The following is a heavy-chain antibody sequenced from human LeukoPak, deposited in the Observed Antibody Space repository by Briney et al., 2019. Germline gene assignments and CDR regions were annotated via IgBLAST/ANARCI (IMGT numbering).Heavy chain of an antibody. CDR1: GFIFSDYY. CDR3: ARSHQRVGIEDY. V-gene: IGHV3-11*01. J-gene: IGHJ4*02. CDR2: ISNKGSSSTT. Sequence: GGSLRLSCAASGFIFSDYYMGWVRQAPGKGLEWVSYISNKGSSSTTYYADSVKGRFTISRDDAQNSLYLQMNSLRADDTAVYYCARSHQRVGIEDYWGQGTLVTVSS. D-gene: IGHD1-26*01.